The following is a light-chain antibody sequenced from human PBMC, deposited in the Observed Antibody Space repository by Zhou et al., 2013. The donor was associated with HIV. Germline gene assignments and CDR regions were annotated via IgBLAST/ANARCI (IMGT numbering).Light chain of an antibody. J-gene: IGKJ5*01. Sequence: DIQMTQSPSSVSASVGDRVTITCRASQDISSWLAWYQQKPGKAPKLLIYAASTLQSGVSSRFSGGGSGTAFTLTITGLQADDFGTYYCQQSYSSPVTFAQGTRL. V-gene: IGKV1-12*01. CDR1: QDISSW. CDR2: AAS. CDR3: QQSYSSPVT.